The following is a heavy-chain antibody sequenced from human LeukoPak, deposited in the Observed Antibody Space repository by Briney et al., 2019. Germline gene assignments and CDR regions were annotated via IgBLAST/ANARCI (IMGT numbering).Heavy chain of an antibody. CDR2: ISAYNGNT. CDR3: ARDVAVAGTVDY. V-gene: IGHV1-18*01. J-gene: IGHJ4*02. CDR1: GYTFTSYG. Sequence: ASVKVSCKASGYTFTSYGISWVRQAPGQGLEWMGWISAYNGNTNYAQKLQGRVTMTTDTSTSTAYMELRSLRSDDTAVYYRARDVAVAGTVDYWGQGTLVTVSS. D-gene: IGHD6-19*01.